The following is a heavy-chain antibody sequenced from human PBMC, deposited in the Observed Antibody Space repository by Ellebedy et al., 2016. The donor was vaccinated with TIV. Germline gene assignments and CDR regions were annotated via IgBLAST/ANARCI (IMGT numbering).Heavy chain of an antibody. CDR1: GASISSYY. Sequence: SETLSLTCNVSGASISSYYWSWIRQPPGKGLEWIGYMSYSGSTNYNPSLKSRVTISVDTSKSQFSLKLTSVTAADTAVYYCASRASGRSDLGQGLYFENWGQGTLVTVSS. D-gene: IGHD1-26*01. V-gene: IGHV4-59*08. CDR2: MSYSGST. CDR3: ASRASGRSDLGQGLYFEN. J-gene: IGHJ4*02.